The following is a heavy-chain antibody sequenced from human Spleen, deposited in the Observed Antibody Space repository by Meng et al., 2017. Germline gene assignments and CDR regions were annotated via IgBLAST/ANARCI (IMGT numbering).Heavy chain of an antibody. Sequence: VQLVESGGGLVKPGGSLILSCAASGFSFSDSWMSWVRQAPGKGLEWVGRIKSKSDGATADYNGPVKGRFTISRDDSKGTLYLQMYSLKSEDTALYYCTTGVHWGHGTLVTVSS. CDR3: TTGVH. CDR2: IKSKSDGATA. V-gene: IGHV3-15*01. J-gene: IGHJ4*01. D-gene: IGHD3-10*01. CDR1: GFSFSDSW.